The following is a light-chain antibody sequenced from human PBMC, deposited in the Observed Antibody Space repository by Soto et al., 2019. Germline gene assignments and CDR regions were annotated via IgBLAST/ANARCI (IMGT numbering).Light chain of an antibody. CDR3: QQRNIWPPVT. CDR1: QSVSSN. V-gene: IGKV3-15*01. J-gene: IGKJ5*01. Sequence: EIVMTQSPATLSVSLGERATLSCRASQSVSSNLAWYQLKPGQAPRLLIYGASTRATGIPARFSGSGSGTEFTLTISSLEPEDSAIYYCQQRNIWPPVTFGQGTRLEIK. CDR2: GAS.